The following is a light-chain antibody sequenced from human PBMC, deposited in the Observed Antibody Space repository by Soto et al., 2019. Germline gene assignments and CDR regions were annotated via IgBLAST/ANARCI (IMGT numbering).Light chain of an antibody. Sequence: VLTQPPSASGTPGQIVAISCSGSSSNIGSNTVTWYQQLPGTAPKLLIYSTSQRSSGVPGRFSGSKSGASASLSISGLQSEDEADYYCAAWDDRLDVYVFGTGTKLTVL. CDR3: AAWDDRLDVYV. J-gene: IGLJ1*01. CDR1: SSNIGSNT. CDR2: STS. V-gene: IGLV1-44*01.